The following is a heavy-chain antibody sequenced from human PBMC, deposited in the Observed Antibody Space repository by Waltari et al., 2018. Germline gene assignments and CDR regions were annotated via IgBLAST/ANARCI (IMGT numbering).Heavy chain of an antibody. D-gene: IGHD4-17*01. V-gene: IGHV3-7*01. CDR3: VTGLTTVTAKDYFDH. Sequence: EVQLVESGGGAVQPGGSLRLPCAASGMTFRNYWMNWVRQAPGKGLEWVANIKQDGSEKNYVDSVEGRFSISRDNAQNSLYLQMNSLRAEDTAIYYCVTGLTTVTAKDYFDHWGQGALVTVS. J-gene: IGHJ4*02. CDR1: GMTFRNYW. CDR2: IKQDGSEK.